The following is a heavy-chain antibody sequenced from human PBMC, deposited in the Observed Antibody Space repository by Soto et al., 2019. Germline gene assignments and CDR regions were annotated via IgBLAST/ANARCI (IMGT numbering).Heavy chain of an antibody. CDR3: AKRPLGSAYSSGWYYFDY. CDR1: GFTFSSYS. CDR2: FRSGGDDGTT. V-gene: IGHV3-23*01. J-gene: IGHJ4*02. Sequence: PGGSLRLSCAASGFTFSSYSMSWVRQAPGKGLEWVSGFRSGGDDGTTHYADSVKGRFTISRDNSKNTLFLQMDSLRAEDTAIYYCAKRPLGSAYSSGWYYFDYWGQGTLVTVSS. D-gene: IGHD6-19*01.